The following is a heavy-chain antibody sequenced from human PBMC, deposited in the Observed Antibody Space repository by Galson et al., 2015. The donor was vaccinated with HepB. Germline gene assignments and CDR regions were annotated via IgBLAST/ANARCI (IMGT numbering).Heavy chain of an antibody. Sequence: SLRLSCAASGLTFNSYGMHWVRQAPGKGLEWVSRIWCDGGSKYYADSVKGRFAISRDNSKNTLYLQVNSLRAEDTAIYYCAKRIHYTCSSPTFAKWGPVTLVSASP. J-gene: IGHJ4*02. CDR2: IWCDGGSK. D-gene: IGHD3-10*02. CDR3: AKRIHYTCSSPTFAK. CDR1: GLTFNSYG. V-gene: IGHV3-33*06.